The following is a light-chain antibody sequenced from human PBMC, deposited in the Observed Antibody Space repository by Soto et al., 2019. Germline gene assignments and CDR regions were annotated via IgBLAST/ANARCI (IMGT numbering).Light chain of an antibody. CDR3: QQSRSTPPFT. CDR1: QSISTT. CDR2: AAS. V-gene: IGKV1-39*01. J-gene: IGKJ4*01. Sequence: DIELTQSPSSLSASVGDRVTITCRASQSISTTLNWYQQRPGKAPKLLIYAASTLYGGVPSRFSGGGSGTDFTLTINCLQPEDFATYYCQQSRSTPPFTFGGGTRV.